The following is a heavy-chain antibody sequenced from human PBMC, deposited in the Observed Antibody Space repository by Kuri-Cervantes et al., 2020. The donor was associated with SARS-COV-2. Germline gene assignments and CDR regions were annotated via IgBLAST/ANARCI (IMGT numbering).Heavy chain of an antibody. CDR2: IYSGGST. CDR1: GFTVSSNY. J-gene: IGHJ3*02. Sequence: GGSLRLSCAASGFTVSSNYMSWVRQAPGKGLEWVSVIYSGGSTYYADSVKGRFTISRDNSKNTLYLQMNSLRAEDTAVYYCARGSRITMIVGGGPGAFDIWGRGTMVTVSS. V-gene: IGHV3-66*01. CDR3: ARGSRITMIVGGGPGAFDI. D-gene: IGHD3-22*01.